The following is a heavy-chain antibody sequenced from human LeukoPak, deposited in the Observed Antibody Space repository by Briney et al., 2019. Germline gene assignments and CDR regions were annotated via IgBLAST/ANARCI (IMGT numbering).Heavy chain of an antibody. CDR2: INTNAGNP. CDR3: ARSKTGTTGHDAFDI. D-gene: IGHD1-1*01. Sequence: ASVKVSGKASGYTFTSYAMNWVRQAPGQGLEWMGWINTNAGNPTYAQGFTGRFVFSLDTSVSTAYLQISSLKAEDTAVYYCARSKTGTTGHDAFDIWGQGTMVTVSS. CDR1: GYTFTSYA. V-gene: IGHV7-4-1*02. J-gene: IGHJ3*02.